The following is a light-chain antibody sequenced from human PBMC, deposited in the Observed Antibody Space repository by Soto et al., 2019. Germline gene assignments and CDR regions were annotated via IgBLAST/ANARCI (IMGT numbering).Light chain of an antibody. J-gene: IGKJ4*01. V-gene: IGKV3-20*01. CDR3: QQYDDSPLT. CDR2: GAS. CDR1: QSVSSSY. Sequence: EIVLTQSPGTLSLSPGERATLSCRASQSVSSSYLAWYHQKPGQATRLLIYGASNRATGIPDRFSGGGTATDFTLTISRLEPEDFAVYYCQQYDDSPLTFGGGTKVDIK.